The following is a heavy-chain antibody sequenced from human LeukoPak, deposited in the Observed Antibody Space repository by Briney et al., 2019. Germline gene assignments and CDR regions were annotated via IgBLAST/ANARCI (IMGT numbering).Heavy chain of an antibody. D-gene: IGHD1-7*01. CDR1: GFTLSSNY. J-gene: IGHJ4*02. Sequence: PGGSLRLPCAPSGFTLSSNYMSWVRQAPGKGVEGVLVIYSCADTFYADSVNGRFTISRDNSKNTLYLQMNSLRAEDTAVYYCAAKVELRSNGPYFNFWGQGTLVTVSS. V-gene: IGHV3-53*01. CDR2: IYSCADT. CDR3: AAKVELRSNGPYFNF.